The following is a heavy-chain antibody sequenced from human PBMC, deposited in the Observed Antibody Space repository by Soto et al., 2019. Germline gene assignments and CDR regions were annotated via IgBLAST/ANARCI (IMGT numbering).Heavy chain of an antibody. Sequence: ASVKVSCKASGYTFLTYSISWVRQAPGQGLEWMGWIRPDSGNTNYAQNVQGRVTMTTDTSTSTAYMELRSLRSDDTAVYYCARDRSNSDYWGQGTLVTVSS. J-gene: IGHJ4*02. V-gene: IGHV1-18*01. CDR2: IRPDSGNT. CDR3: ARDRSNSDY. CDR1: GYTFLTYS. D-gene: IGHD4-4*01.